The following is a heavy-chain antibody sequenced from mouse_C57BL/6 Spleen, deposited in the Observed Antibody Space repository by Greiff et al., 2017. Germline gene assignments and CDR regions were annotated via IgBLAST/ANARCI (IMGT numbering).Heavy chain of an antibody. V-gene: IGHV5-6*01. CDR1: GFTFSSYG. CDR3: ARDTTDWYFDV. D-gene: IGHD1-1*01. CDR2: ISSGGSYT. Sequence: EVMLVESGGDLVKPGGSLKLSCAASGFTFSSYGMSWVRQTPDKRLEWVATISSGGSYTYYPDSVKGRFTISRDNAKNTLYLQMSSLKSEDTAMYYCARDTTDWYFDVWGTGTTVTVSS. J-gene: IGHJ1*03.